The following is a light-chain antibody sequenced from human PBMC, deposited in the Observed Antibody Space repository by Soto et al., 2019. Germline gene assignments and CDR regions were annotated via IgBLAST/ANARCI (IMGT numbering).Light chain of an antibody. Sequence: EIVLTQSPGTLSLSPGERATLSCRASQSVNSNYLAWYQQKSGQAPRLLIYGASTRATGIPDRFSASGSGTDFTLTISRLETEDFAVYYCQQYGSSPYTFGQGTKLEIK. CDR1: QSVNSNY. CDR2: GAS. J-gene: IGKJ2*01. V-gene: IGKV3-20*01. CDR3: QQYGSSPYT.